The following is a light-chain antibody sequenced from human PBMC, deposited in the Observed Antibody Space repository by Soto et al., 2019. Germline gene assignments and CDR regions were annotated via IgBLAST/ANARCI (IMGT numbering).Light chain of an antibody. CDR3: QQSYDSPPT. J-gene: IGKJ4*01. Sequence: DIQMTQSPSTLSASAGDRVTITCRASQTINNYLNWYQQKPGNAPKCLIYGASSLQSGVSSRFSGRGSGTDYTLTISSLQPEDFATYYCQQSYDSPPTFGGGTKVDIK. V-gene: IGKV1-39*01. CDR2: GAS. CDR1: QTINNY.